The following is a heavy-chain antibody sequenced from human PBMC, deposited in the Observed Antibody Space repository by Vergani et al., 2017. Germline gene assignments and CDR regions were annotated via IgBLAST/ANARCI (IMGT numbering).Heavy chain of an antibody. CDR2: ISSSSSYI. J-gene: IGHJ4*02. Sequence: EVQLVESGGGLVKPGGSLRLSCAASGFTFSSYSMNWVRQAPGKGLEWVSSISSSSSYIYYADSVKGRFTISRDNAKNSLYLQMNSLRAEDTAVYYCAREPYGSGSDYLVGYFDYWGQGTLVTVSS. CDR3: AREPYGSGSDYLVGYFDY. D-gene: IGHD3-10*01. CDR1: GFTFSSYS. V-gene: IGHV3-21*01.